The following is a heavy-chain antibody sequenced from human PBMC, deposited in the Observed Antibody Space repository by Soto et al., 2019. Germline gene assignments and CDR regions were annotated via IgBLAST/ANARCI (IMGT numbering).Heavy chain of an antibody. D-gene: IGHD5-18*01. Sequence: EVPLVESGGGLVQPGGSLRLSCAASGFTFSTYSMDWVRQAPGKGLEWVSYISSSSNTIYYADSVKGRFTISRDNAKNSLYLQMISLRDEDTAVYYCARAGRGYSYGYFDYWGQGTLVTVSS. CDR2: ISSSSNTI. CDR3: ARAGRGYSYGYFDY. CDR1: GFTFSTYS. V-gene: IGHV3-48*02. J-gene: IGHJ4*02.